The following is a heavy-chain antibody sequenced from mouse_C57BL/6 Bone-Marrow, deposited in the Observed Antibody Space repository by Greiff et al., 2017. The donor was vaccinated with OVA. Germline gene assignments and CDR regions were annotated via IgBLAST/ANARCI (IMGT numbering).Heavy chain of an antibody. Sequence: DVHLVESGGDLVKPGGSLKLSCAASGFTFSSYGMSWVRQTPDKRLEWVATISSGGSYTYYPDSVKGRFTISRDNAKNTLYLQMSSLKSEDTAMYYCARPLSSYVTYWGQGTLVTVSA. D-gene: IGHD1-1*01. V-gene: IGHV5-6*01. CDR3: ARPLSSYVTY. CDR2: ISSGGSYT. J-gene: IGHJ3*01. CDR1: GFTFSSYG.